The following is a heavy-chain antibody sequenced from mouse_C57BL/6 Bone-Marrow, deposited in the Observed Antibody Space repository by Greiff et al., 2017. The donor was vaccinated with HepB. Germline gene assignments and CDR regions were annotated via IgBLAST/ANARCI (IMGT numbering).Heavy chain of an antibody. CDR2: IRLKSDNYAT. D-gene: IGHD1-1*01. J-gene: IGHJ3*01. CDR1: GFTFSNYW. CDR3: TEATSTTVAWFAY. V-gene: IGHV6-3*01. Sequence: DVKLVESGGGLVQPGGSMKLSCVASGFTFSNYWMNWVRQSPEKGLEWVAQIRLKSDNYATHYAESVKGRFTISRDDSKSSVYLQMNNLRAEDTGIYYCTEATSTTVAWFAYWGQGTLVTVSA.